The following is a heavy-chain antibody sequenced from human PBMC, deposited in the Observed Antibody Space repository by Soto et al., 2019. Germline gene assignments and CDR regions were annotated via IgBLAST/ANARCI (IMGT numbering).Heavy chain of an antibody. CDR1: GYTFTSYA. J-gene: IGHJ4*02. V-gene: IGHV1-3*01. Sequence: ASLKVSCKASGYTFTSYAMHWVRQAPGQRLEWMGWINAGNGNTKYSQKFQGRVTITRDTSASTAYMELSSLRSEDTAVYSCARDLGGWPDYWVQGTLVTVPQ. CDR3: ARDLGGWPDY. CDR2: INAGNGNT. D-gene: IGHD2-15*01.